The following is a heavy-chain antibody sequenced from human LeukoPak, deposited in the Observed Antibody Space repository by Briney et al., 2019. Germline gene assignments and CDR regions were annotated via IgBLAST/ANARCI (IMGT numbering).Heavy chain of an antibody. J-gene: IGHJ4*02. V-gene: IGHV2-5*01. CDR3: THDHRDDYGDHFDY. Sequence: QTLSLTCTVSGGSISSGGYYWSWVRQPPGKALEWLALICWSDDKRYRPSLESRLTITKDTSKNHVVLTMTNMDPVDTATYYCTHDHRDDYGDHFDYWGQGTLVTVSS. CDR1: GGSISSGGYY. CDR2: ICWSDDK. D-gene: IGHD4-17*01.